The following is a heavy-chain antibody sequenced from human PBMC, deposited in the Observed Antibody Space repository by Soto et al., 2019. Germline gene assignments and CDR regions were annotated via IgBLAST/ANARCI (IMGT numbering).Heavy chain of an antibody. V-gene: IGHV4-59*08. CDR3: ARLGGYYQALDY. J-gene: IGHJ4*02. CDR2: IYYSGSN. CDR1: GGSISSYY. D-gene: IGHD3-22*01. Sequence: QVQLQESGPGLVKPSETLSLTCTVSGGSISSYYWSWIRQPPGKGLEWIGYIYYSGSNNYNPSLKSRVTISVDMSKNQFSLNLSSVTAADTAVYYCARLGGYYQALDYWGQGTLVTFSS.